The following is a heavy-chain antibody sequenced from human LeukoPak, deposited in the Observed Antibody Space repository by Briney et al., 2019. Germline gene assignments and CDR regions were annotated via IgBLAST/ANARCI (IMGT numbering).Heavy chain of an antibody. D-gene: IGHD4-11*01. CDR1: GFTFSSYD. CDR3: ARGSVSFDY. Sequence: GGSLRLSCAASGFTFSSYDIHWVRQAPGKGLEWVAFIRYDGSNKYYADSVRGRFTISRDNAKNLLYLQMNSLRAEDTAVYYCARGSVSFDYWGQGTLVTVSS. V-gene: IGHV3-30*02. CDR2: IRYDGSNK. J-gene: IGHJ4*02.